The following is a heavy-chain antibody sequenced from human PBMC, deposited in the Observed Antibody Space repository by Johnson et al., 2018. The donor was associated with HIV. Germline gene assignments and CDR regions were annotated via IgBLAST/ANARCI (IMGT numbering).Heavy chain of an antibody. J-gene: IGHJ3*02. D-gene: IGHD2-15*01. Sequence: VQLVESGGGVVQPGRSLRLSCAASGFTFSNYGIHWVRQAPGKGLEWVGRVRNKGQRYSTSYAASVKGRFTFSRDDLKKSLFLQMNRLKTEDSAVYYCVRVGPTLYDAFDIWGQGTTVTVSS. CDR3: VRVGPTLYDAFDI. CDR1: GFTFSNYG. V-gene: IGHV3-72*01. CDR2: VRNKGQRYST.